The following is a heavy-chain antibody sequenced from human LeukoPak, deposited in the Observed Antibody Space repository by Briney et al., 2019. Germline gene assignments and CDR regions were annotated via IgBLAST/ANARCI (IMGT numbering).Heavy chain of an antibody. CDR3: ARGRRDFWSAIPSAWFDP. CDR2: IYYSGST. D-gene: IGHD3-3*01. J-gene: IGHJ5*02. Sequence: SETLSLTCTVSGGSISSYYRSWVRQPPGKGLEWMGYIYYSGSTNYHPSLTSRVTISVDTSKNQFSLKLSSVTAADTAVYYCARGRRDFWSAIPSAWFDPWGQGTLVTVSS. CDR1: GGSISSYY. V-gene: IGHV4-59*01.